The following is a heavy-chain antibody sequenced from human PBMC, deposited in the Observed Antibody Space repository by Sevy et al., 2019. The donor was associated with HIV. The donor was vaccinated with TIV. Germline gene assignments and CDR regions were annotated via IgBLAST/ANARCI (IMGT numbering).Heavy chain of an antibody. CDR2: FTSSGSTK. Sequence: GGSLRLSCAASGFSFSSYEMNWVRLAPGKGLEWVSFFTSSGSTKDYSDSVRGRFTISRDNAKYSLSLQMNSLRAEDTAIYYCARDLPPSATTVAHFDYWGQGTLVTVSS. J-gene: IGHJ4*02. V-gene: IGHV3-48*03. D-gene: IGHD4-17*01. CDR1: GFSFSSYE. CDR3: ARDLPPSATTVAHFDY.